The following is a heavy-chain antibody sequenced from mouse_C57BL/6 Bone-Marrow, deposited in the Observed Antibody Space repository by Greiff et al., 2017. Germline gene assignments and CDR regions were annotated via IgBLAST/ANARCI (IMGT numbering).Heavy chain of an antibody. CDR2: ISYSGST. Sequence: VQLQQSGPGLAKPSQTLSLTCSVTGYSITSDYWNWIRKFPGNKLEYMGYISYSGSTYYNPSLKSRISITRDTSKNQYYLQLNSVTTEDTATYXCASRVASSGPAWCADWGQGTLVTVSA. D-gene: IGHD3-2*02. V-gene: IGHV3-8*01. CDR3: ASRVASSGPAWCAD. CDR1: GYSITSDY. J-gene: IGHJ3*01.